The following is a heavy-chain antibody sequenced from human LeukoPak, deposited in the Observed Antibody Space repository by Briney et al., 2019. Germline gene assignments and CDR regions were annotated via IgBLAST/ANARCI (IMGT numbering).Heavy chain of an antibody. V-gene: IGHV3-7*01. D-gene: IGHD2-15*01. CDR1: GFAFSSNC. J-gene: IGHJ5*02. Sequence: PGGSLRLSCAASGFAFSSNCMSWVRQAPGKGLEWVALIKKDGSEKYYVDSVTGRFTISRDNAKNSMYLQMNSVRATDPAVSYRSSYRIGYCSGETCYADWFDPWGQGTLVTVSS. CDR3: SSYRIGYCSGETCYADWFDP. CDR2: IKKDGSEK.